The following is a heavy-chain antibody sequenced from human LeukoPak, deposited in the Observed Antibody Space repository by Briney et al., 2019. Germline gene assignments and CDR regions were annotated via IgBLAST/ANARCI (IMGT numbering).Heavy chain of an antibody. D-gene: IGHD5-18*01. V-gene: IGHV3-23*01. J-gene: IGHJ3*02. CDR3: AKDPGYSYGLDAFDI. CDR2: ISGSGGST. Sequence: PGGSLRLSCAASGYTFSSYAMSWVRQAPGKGLEWVSAISGSGGSTYYADSVKGRFTISRDNSKNTLYLQMNSLRAEDTAVYYCAKDPGYSYGLDAFDIWGQGTMVTVSS. CDR1: GYTFSSYA.